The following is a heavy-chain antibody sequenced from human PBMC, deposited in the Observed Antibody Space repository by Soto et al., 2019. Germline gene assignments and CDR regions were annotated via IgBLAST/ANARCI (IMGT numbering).Heavy chain of an antibody. CDR2: VYHTGST. V-gene: IGHV4-4*02. J-gene: IGHJ4*02. D-gene: IGHD2-15*01. CDR3: ATLPPRIVVVVLPIPS. Sequence: QVQLQQSGPRLARPSGTLSLTCVVSGGSISSTNWWTWVRQTPGKGLEWIGEVYHTGSTKYSLSLTNRFTPSLDKSNNLFSLHLKSVTAADPPVYYCATLPPRIVVVVLPIPSWGQGTLVTVSS. CDR1: GGSISSTNW.